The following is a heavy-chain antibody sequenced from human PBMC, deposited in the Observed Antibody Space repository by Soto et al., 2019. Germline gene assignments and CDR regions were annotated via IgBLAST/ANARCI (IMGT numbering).Heavy chain of an antibody. V-gene: IGHV4-39*01. J-gene: IGHJ6*03. Sequence: SETLSLTCTVSGGSISSSSYYWGWIRQPPGKGLEWIGSIYYSGSTYYNPSLKSRVTISVDTSKNQFSLKLSSVTAADTAVYYCARSEMKYYDFWSGSGDPYYYYMDVWGKGTTVTVSS. D-gene: IGHD3-3*01. CDR3: ARSEMKYYDFWSGSGDPYYYYMDV. CDR1: GGSISSSSYY. CDR2: IYYSGST.